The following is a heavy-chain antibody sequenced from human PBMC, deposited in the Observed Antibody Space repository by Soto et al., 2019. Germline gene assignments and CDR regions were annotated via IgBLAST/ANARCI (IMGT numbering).Heavy chain of an antibody. D-gene: IGHD1-26*01. J-gene: IGHJ4*02. V-gene: IGHV3-33*01. Sequence: QVQLVESGGGVVQPWRSLRLSCAASGFTFSGLGMHWVRQAPGKGLEWVAVIRDDGINIYYADALKGRFTISRDNSKDTLYLQMNSVRADDTAVYYCARDGVGHTTFFGYFDYWGQGTLVTVSS. CDR3: ARDGVGHTTFFGYFDY. CDR2: IRDDGINI. CDR1: GFTFSGLG.